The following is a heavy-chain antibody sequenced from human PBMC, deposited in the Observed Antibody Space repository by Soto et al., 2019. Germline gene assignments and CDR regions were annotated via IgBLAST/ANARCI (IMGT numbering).Heavy chain of an antibody. CDR2: IYYSGST. D-gene: IGHD6-19*01. CDR1: GGSISSYY. Sequence: SETLSLTCTVSGGSISSYYWSWIRQPPGKGLEWIGYIYYSGSTNYNPSLKSRVTISVDTSKNQFSLKLSSVTAADTAVYYCAREIEASGWLAPQTEYYFDYWGQGTLVTVSS. CDR3: AREIEASGWLAPQTEYYFDY. V-gene: IGHV4-59*01. J-gene: IGHJ4*02.